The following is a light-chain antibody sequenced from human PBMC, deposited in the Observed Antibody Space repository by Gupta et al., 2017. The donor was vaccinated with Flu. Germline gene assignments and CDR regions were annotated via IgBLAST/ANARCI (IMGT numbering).Light chain of an antibody. CDR3: AAWDDSLNGPV. CDR2: LNN. CDR1: SSNIGLTA. V-gene: IGLV1-44*01. J-gene: IGLJ3*02. Sequence: RVTISCSVSSSNIGLTAVNWYQQLPVMVPNLLIYLNNQRPSGVPDRFSGSKYGTFASLAVGGLQSEDQPHYYCAAWDDSLNGPVFGG.